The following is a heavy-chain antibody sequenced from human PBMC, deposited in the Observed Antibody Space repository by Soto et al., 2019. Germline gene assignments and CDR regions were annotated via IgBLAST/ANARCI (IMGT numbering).Heavy chain of an antibody. Sequence: PGGSLRLSCAASGFTFSIYSMNWFRQAPGKGLEWVSSISSSGSYIYYSDSLKGRFTILRDNAKNSLYLQMNSLRAEDTAVYYWARDVGPRTSCHHFWGQGTLVTVSS. J-gene: IGHJ4*02. CDR1: GFTFSIYS. CDR2: ISSSGSYI. D-gene: IGHD2-2*01. V-gene: IGHV3-21*01. CDR3: ARDVGPRTSCHHF.